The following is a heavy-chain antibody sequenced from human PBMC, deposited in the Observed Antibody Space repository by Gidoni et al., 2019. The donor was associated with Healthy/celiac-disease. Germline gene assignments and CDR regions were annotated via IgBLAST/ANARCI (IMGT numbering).Heavy chain of an antibody. CDR1: GFTFSSYA. J-gene: IGHJ5*02. Sequence: EVQLLESGGGLVQPGGSLRLSCAASGFTFSSYAMSWVRQAPGKGLEWVSAISGIGGSTYYADSVKGGLTISRDNSKNTLYLQMNSLRAEDTAVYYCAKGVSFKLNWFDPWGQGTLVTVSS. CDR3: AKGVSFKLNWFDP. D-gene: IGHD2-8*01. V-gene: IGHV3-23*01. CDR2: ISGIGGST.